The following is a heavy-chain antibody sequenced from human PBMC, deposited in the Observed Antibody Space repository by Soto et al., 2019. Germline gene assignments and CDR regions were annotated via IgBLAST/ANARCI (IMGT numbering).Heavy chain of an antibody. CDR1: GYSSRSGYY. Sequence: PSETLSFTCAVSGYSSRSGYYWSWIRQPPGKGLEWIGYIYYSGSTNYNPSLKSRVTISVDTSKNQFSLKLSSVTAADTAVYYCARELWYYYDSSGYYPSYYYYGMDVWGQGTTVTVSS. D-gene: IGHD3-22*01. J-gene: IGHJ6*02. CDR2: IYYSGST. CDR3: ARELWYYYDSSGYYPSYYYYGMDV. V-gene: IGHV4-61*08.